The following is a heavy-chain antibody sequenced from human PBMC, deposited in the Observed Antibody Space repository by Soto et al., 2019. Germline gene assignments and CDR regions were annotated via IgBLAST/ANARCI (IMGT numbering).Heavy chain of an antibody. CDR3: AREAAPGGTDTPLDH. Sequence: QVQLVESGGGVVQPGRGLRLSCAASGFTFSAYGMHWVRQGPGKGLECVAVIWYDGKNSYYADSVKGRFPISRDTSNNTVYMHMNSLSSEDTAMYYCAREAAPGGTDTPLDHWGQGTLVTVSS. J-gene: IGHJ1*01. V-gene: IGHV3-33*01. CDR1: GFTFSAYG. D-gene: IGHD1-26*01. CDR2: IWYDGKNS.